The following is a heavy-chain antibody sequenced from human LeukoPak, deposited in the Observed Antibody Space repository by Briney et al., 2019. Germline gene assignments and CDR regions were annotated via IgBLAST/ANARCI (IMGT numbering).Heavy chain of an antibody. J-gene: IGHJ4*02. Sequence: GGSLRLSCAASGFTFSSYWMSWVRQAPGKGLEWVANIKQDGSEKYYVDSVKGRFTISRDNAKNSLYLQMNSLRAEDTAVYYCATSGTPYYYDSSGYYAYWGQGTLVTVSS. CDR3: ATSGTPYYYDSSGYYAY. D-gene: IGHD3-22*01. V-gene: IGHV3-7*01. CDR2: IKQDGSEK. CDR1: GFTFSSYW.